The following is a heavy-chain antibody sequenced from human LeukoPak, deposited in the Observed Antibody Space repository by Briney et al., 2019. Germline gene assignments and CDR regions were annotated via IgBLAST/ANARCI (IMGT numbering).Heavy chain of an antibody. CDR3: ARGPSYQGGFDY. Sequence: PGGSLRLSCVASGFTFSSFEMNWVRQAPGKGLEWVSYMSSSGSTLYHADSVKGRFTISRDNAKNSLYLQMNSLRAEDTAVYYCARGPSYQGGFDYWGQGTLVTVSS. J-gene: IGHJ4*02. D-gene: IGHD1-26*01. CDR1: GFTFSSFE. CDR2: MSSSGSTL. V-gene: IGHV3-48*03.